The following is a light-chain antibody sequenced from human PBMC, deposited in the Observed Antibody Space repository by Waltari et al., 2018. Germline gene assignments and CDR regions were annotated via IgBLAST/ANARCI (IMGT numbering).Light chain of an antibody. CDR3: ATWNNSRSAVM. V-gene: IGLV1-51*01. J-gene: IGLJ3*02. Sequence: QSVLTQPPSVSAAPGQKVDISCSGSNSNISSNSVSWYQQVPGTAPKLLIFDNNKRPSVIPDRFSGSKSGTLATLGITGLQTGDEADYYCATWNNSRSAVMFGGGTKVTVL. CDR2: DNN. CDR1: NSNISSNS.